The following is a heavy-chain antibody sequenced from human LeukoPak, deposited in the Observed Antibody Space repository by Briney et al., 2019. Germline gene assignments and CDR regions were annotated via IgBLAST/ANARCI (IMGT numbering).Heavy chain of an antibody. CDR3: AKGYFDY. V-gene: IGHV4-4*07. CDR2: IHSSGTT. CDR1: GDSISGNY. J-gene: IGHJ4*02. Sequence: PSETLSLTCTVSGDSISGNYWNWIRQPAGKGLEWIGRIHSSGTTNYNHSLKSRITMSIEKSQNQFSLKLSSVTAADTAVYYCAKGYFDYWGQGTLVTVSS.